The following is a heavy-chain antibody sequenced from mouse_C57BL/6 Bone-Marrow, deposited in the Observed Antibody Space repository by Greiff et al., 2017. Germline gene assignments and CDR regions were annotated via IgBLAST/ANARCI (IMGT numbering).Heavy chain of an antibody. CDR1: GYSFTRYY. CDR3: ARSCLFAY. Sequence: LVESGPELVKPGASVKISCKASGYSFTRYYIHWVKQRPGQGLEWIGWIYPGSGNTKYNEKFKGKATLTADTSSSTAYMQLSSLTSEDSAVYYCARSCLFAYWGQGTLVTVSA. CDR2: IYPGSGNT. D-gene: IGHD6-2*01. J-gene: IGHJ3*01. V-gene: IGHV1-66*01.